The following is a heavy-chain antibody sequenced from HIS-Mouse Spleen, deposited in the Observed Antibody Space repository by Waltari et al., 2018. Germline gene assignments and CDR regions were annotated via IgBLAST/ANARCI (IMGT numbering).Heavy chain of an antibody. CDR3: ARGSWNWFDP. D-gene: IGHD2-15*01. V-gene: IGHV3-21*01. Sequence: EVQLVESGGGLVKPGGSLRLSCASPGFTFSRYSMNWVRQAPGKGLEWVSSISSSSSYIYYADSVKGRFTISRDNAKNSLYLQMNSLRAEDTAVYYCARGSWNWFDPWGQGTLVTVSS. CDR1: GFTFSRYS. CDR2: ISSSSSYI. J-gene: IGHJ5*02.